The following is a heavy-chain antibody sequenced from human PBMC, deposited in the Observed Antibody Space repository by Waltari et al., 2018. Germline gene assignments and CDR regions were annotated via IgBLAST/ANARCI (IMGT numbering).Heavy chain of an antibody. J-gene: IGHJ6*02. Sequence: QVQLVQSGAEVKKPGSSVKVSCKASGGTFSSYALRWVRRAPGQGLEWMGGIIPIFGTANYAQKFQGRVTITTDESTSTAYMELSSLRSEDTAVYYCARDTSGYYYYYGMDVWGQGTTVTVSS. CDR1: GGTFSSYA. CDR2: IIPIFGTA. D-gene: IGHD2-8*01. CDR3: ARDTSGYYYYYGMDV. V-gene: IGHV1-69*05.